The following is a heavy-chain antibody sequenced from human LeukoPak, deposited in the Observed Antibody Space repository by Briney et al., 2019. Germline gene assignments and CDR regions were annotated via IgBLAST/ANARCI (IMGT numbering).Heavy chain of an antibody. J-gene: IGHJ3*02. D-gene: IGHD2-21*02. CDR2: TGRSVTTI. CDR1: GFTFSNYE. V-gene: IGHV3-48*03. CDR3: GSESSTSDCYAFDT. Sequence: GGSLRLSCAASGFTFSNYEMNWVRQAPGKGLEWVSYTGRSVTTISYADSVKGRFTISRDNAKNSLYLQMNSLRAEDTAVYFCGSESSTSDCYAFDTWGQGTMVTVSS.